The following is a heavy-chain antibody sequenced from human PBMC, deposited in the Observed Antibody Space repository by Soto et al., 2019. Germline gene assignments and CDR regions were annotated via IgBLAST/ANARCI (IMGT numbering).Heavy chain of an antibody. CDR2: IYYSGST. J-gene: IGHJ4*02. D-gene: IGHD3-9*01. V-gene: IGHV4-61*01. CDR1: GGSVSSGSYY. Sequence: SETLSLTCTVSGGSVSSGSYYWSWIRQPPGKGLEWIGYIYYSGSTNYNPSLKSRVTISVDTSKNQFSLKLSSATAADTAVYYCARGGLRYFDYWGQGTLVTVSS. CDR3: ARGGLRYFDY.